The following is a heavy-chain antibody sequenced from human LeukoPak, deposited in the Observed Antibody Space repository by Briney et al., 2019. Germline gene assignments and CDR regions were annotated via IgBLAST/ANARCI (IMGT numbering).Heavy chain of an antibody. CDR2: INHSGGT. CDR1: GGSFRGYY. D-gene: IGHD3-10*01. CDR3: ARGRGGITMVRYDY. V-gene: IGHV4-34*01. J-gene: IGHJ4*02. Sequence: PSETLSLTXAVYGGSFRGYYWSWIRQPPGKGLEWMGEINHSGGTNYNPSLQSRVTIPVDTTKNQYLLKLSSVAAADTAVYYCARGRGGITMVRYDYWGQGTLVTVSS.